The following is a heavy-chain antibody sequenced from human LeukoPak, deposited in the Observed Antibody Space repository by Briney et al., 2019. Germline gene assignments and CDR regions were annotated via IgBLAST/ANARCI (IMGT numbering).Heavy chain of an antibody. CDR3: AKDGNYYYGSGSYYDY. CDR2: ISYDGSNK. Sequence: GGSLRLSCAASGFTFSRYDMHWVRRAPGKGLEWVAVISYDGSNKYYADSVKGRFTISRDNSKNTLYLQMNSLRAEDTAVYYCAKDGNYYYGSGSYYDYWGQGTLVTVSS. V-gene: IGHV3-30-3*02. D-gene: IGHD3-10*01. CDR1: GFTFSRYD. J-gene: IGHJ4*02.